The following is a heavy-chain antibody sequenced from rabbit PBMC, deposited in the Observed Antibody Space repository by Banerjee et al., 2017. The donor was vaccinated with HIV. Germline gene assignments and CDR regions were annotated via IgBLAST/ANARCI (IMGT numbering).Heavy chain of an antibody. J-gene: IGHJ6*01. CDR1: GFSFSNKCV. D-gene: IGHD4-1*01. V-gene: IGHV1S43*01. CDR3: ARDLAGVIGWNFGL. CDR2: IYTNGGST. Sequence: QEQLEESGGDLVKPEGSLTLTCKASGFSFSNKCVMCWVRQAPGKGLEWIGGIYTNGGSTWYASCVNGRFTISRSTSLNTVNLKMTSLTAADTATYFCARDLAGVIGWNFGLWGPGTLVTVS.